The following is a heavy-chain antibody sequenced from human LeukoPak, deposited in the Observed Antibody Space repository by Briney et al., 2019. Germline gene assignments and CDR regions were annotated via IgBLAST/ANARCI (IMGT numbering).Heavy chain of an antibody. CDR1: GFTFSSYS. CDR2: ISSSSSYI. D-gene: IGHD4-11*01. Sequence: PGGSLRLSCAASGFTFSSYSMNWVRQAPGKGLEWVSSISSSSSYIHYADSVRGRFTISRDNAKNSLFLQMNSLRAEDTAVYYCARWGPTVNPDYWGQGTLVTVSS. V-gene: IGHV3-21*01. J-gene: IGHJ4*02. CDR3: ARWGPTVNPDY.